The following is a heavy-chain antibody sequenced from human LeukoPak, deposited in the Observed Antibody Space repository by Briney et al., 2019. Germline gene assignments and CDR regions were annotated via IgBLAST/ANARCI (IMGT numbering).Heavy chain of an antibody. CDR1: GFTFSSYA. CDR2: ISSSGGTT. V-gene: IGHV3-23*01. Sequence: GGSLRLSCVASGFTFSSYAMGWVRQAPGKGLEWVSGISSSGGTTYYIDSVKGRFTISRDNSKNTLYLQVNSLRADDTAAYYCAKDLHGEVPDYFDYWGQGSLVTVSS. D-gene: IGHD3-3*01. J-gene: IGHJ4*02. CDR3: AKDLHGEVPDYFDY.